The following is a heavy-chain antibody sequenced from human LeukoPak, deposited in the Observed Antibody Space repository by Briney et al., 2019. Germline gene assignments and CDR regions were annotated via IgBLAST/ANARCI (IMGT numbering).Heavy chain of an antibody. CDR3: ARHRWFGELLSYNWFDP. CDR2: IYYSGST. Sequence: PSETLSLTCTVSGGSISSSSYYWGWIRQPPGKGLEWIGSIYYSGSTYYNPSHKSRVTISVDTSKNQFSLKLSSVTAADTAVYYCARHRWFGELLSYNWFDPWGQGTLVTVSS. V-gene: IGHV4-39*01. J-gene: IGHJ5*02. CDR1: GGSISSSSYY. D-gene: IGHD3-10*01.